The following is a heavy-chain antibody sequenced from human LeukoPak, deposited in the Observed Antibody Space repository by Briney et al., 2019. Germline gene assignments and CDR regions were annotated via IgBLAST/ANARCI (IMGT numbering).Heavy chain of an antibody. CDR3: ARHYYDSSGYYSTSGYFDL. Sequence: SETLSLTCTVSGGSISSYYWSWVRQPPGKGLEWIGYIYYSGSTNYNPSLKSRVTISVDTSKNQFSLKLSSVTAADTAVYYCARHYYDSSGYYSTSGYFDLWGRGTPVTVSS. J-gene: IGHJ2*01. D-gene: IGHD3-22*01. CDR2: IYYSGST. V-gene: IGHV4-59*08. CDR1: GGSISSYY.